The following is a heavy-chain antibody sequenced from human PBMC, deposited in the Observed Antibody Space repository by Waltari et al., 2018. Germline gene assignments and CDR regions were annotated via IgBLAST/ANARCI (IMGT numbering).Heavy chain of an antibody. CDR1: GFTFSSDS. J-gene: IGHJ4*02. Sequence: EVQLVESGGGLVPPGGSLSLSCAASGFTFSSDSMNWVRQAPGKGLEWVSYISSSSTIYYADSVKGRFTISRDNAKNSLYLQMNSLRAEDTAVYYCARGSGLDYWGQGTLVTVSS. CDR2: ISSSSTI. V-gene: IGHV3-48*01. D-gene: IGHD3-10*01. CDR3: ARGSGLDY.